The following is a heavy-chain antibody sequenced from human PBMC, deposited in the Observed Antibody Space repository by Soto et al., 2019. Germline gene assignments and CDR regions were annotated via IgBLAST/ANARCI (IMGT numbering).Heavy chain of an antibody. CDR3: SGDSSGWHLDY. V-gene: IGHV3-7*01. J-gene: IGHJ4*02. CDR1: GFTFSSYW. D-gene: IGHD6-19*01. CDR2: IKQDGSEK. Sequence: AGSLRLSCAASGFTFSSYWMSWVRQAPGKGLEWVANIKQDGSEKYHADSVKGRFTISRDNSKNTLYLQMNSLRAEDTAVYYCSGDSSGWHLDYWGQGTLVTVSS.